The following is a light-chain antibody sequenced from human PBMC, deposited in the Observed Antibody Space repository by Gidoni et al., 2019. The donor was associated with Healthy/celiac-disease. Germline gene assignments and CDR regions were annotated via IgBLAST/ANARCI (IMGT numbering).Light chain of an antibody. CDR3: QQYDNLPPLFT. Sequence: DIQMTQSQSSLSASVGDRVTITCQASQGISNYLNWYQQKPGKAPKLLIYDASNLETGVPSRFSGSGSGTDFTFTISSLQPEDIATYYCQQYDNLPPLFTFGPGTKVDIK. CDR1: QGISNY. V-gene: IGKV1-33*01. CDR2: DAS. J-gene: IGKJ3*01.